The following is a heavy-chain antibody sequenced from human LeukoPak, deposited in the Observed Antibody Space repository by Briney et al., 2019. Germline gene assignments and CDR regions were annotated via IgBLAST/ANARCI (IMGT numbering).Heavy chain of an antibody. V-gene: IGHV4-34*01. CDR3: ASTLKWLAFDY. J-gene: IGHJ4*02. CDR1: GGSFSGYY. Sequence: SETLSLTCAVYGGSFSGYYWNWIRQPPGKGLEWIGEMNHGGSTNYNPSLKSRVSLSLDTSKKQFSLKMTSVTTADTAVYYCASTLKWLAFDYWGQGTLVTVSS. D-gene: IGHD3-22*01. CDR2: MNHGGST.